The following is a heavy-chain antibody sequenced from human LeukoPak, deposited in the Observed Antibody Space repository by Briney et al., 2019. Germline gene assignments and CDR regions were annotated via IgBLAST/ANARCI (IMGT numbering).Heavy chain of an antibody. J-gene: IGHJ3*02. CDR3: ARVPDEGAFDI. D-gene: IGHD5-24*01. V-gene: IGHV4-31*03. CDR2: IYYSGST. CDR1: GGSISSGGYY. Sequence: SETLSLTCTVSGGSISSGGYYWSWIRQHPGKGLEWIGYIYYSGSTYYNPSLKSRVTVSVDTSKNQFSLKLSSVTAADTAVYYCARVPDEGAFDIWGQGTMVTVSS.